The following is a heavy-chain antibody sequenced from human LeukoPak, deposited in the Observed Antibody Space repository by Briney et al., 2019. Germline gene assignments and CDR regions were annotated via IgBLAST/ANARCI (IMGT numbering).Heavy chain of an antibody. D-gene: IGHD5-12*01. CDR3: ARGKASGGYSGYGLDAFDI. Sequence: GRSLRLSCAASGFTFSSYGMHWVRQAPGKGLEWVAVIWDDGITKQYADSVKGRFTISRDNSKNTLYLQMNSLGAEDTVVYYCARGKASGGYSGYGLDAFDIWGQGTMVTVSS. CDR2: IWDDGITK. J-gene: IGHJ3*02. V-gene: IGHV3-33*01. CDR1: GFTFSSYG.